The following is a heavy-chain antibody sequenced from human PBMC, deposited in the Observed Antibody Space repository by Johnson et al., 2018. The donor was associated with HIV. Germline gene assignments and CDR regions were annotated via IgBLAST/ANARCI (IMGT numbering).Heavy chain of an antibody. V-gene: IGHV3-7*01. J-gene: IGHJ3*02. CDR3: AKVMTASSVNSFGGVIDASDI. Sequence: VRLVESGGGVVQPGRSLRLSCAASGFSLSNYWMSWVRQAPGKGLEWVANIKQDGSEKYYADSVKGRFPISRDNSKNTLHLQMNSLRAADTAVYYCAKVMTASSVNSFGGVIDASDIWGQGTMVTVS. D-gene: IGHD3-16*01. CDR1: GFSLSNYW. CDR2: IKQDGSEK.